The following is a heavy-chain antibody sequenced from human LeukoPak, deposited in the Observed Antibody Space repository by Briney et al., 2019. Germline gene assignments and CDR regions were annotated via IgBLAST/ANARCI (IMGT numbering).Heavy chain of an antibody. Sequence: PGGSLRLSCAASGFILSDHYMDWVRQAPGKGLEWVANIKRDGSKIYYVDSVKGRFTISRDNDKNSLYLQMNSLRAEDTAVYYCTRDSQGSGIYSVDYWGQGTLVTVSS. CDR3: TRDSQGSGIYSVDY. D-gene: IGHD3-10*01. CDR1: GFILSDHY. V-gene: IGHV3-7*05. CDR2: IKRDGSKI. J-gene: IGHJ4*02.